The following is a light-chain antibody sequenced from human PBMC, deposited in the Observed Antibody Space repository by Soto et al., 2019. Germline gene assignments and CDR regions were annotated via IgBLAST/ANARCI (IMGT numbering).Light chain of an antibody. J-gene: IGLJ1*01. CDR2: STN. V-gene: IGLV8-61*01. CDR1: SGSVSSSYY. Sequence: QTVVTQEPSFSVSPGGTLTLTCGLSSGSVSSSYYPSWFQQTPGQAPRTLIYSTNTRSSGVPDRFSGSILGSKAALTITGAQADDESEYYCVLYMGSGISVFGTGTKVTVL. CDR3: VLYMGSGISV.